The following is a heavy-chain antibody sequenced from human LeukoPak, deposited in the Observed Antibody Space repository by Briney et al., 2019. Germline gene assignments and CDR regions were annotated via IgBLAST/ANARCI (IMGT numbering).Heavy chain of an antibody. V-gene: IGHV1-2*02. Sequence: ASVKVSCKASGYTFTGYYMHWVRQAPGQGLEWMGWINPNSGGTSYAQKFQGRVTMTRDTSISTAYMELSRLRSDDTAVYYCARVRGYKWLAFDYWGQGTLVTVSS. J-gene: IGHJ4*02. D-gene: IGHD5-24*01. CDR1: GYTFTGYY. CDR3: ARVRGYKWLAFDY. CDR2: INPNSGGT.